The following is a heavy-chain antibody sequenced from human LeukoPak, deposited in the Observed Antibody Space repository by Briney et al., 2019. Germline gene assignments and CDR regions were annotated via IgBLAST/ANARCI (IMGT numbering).Heavy chain of an antibody. D-gene: IGHD3-10*01. CDR3: ARALLWFGEPSHIDY. Sequence: ASVKVPCKASGYTFTSYGISWVRQAPGQGLEWMGWITAYNDNTNYAQKLQGRVTMTTDTSTSTAYMELRSLRSDDTAVYYCARALLWFGEPSHIDYWGQGTLVTVSS. V-gene: IGHV1-18*01. J-gene: IGHJ4*02. CDR2: ITAYNDNT. CDR1: GYTFTSYG.